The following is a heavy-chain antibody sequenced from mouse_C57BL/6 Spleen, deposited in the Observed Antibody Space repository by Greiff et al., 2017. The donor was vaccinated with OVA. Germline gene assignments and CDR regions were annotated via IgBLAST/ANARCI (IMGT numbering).Heavy chain of an antibody. Sequence: EVQRVESGGGLVQPGESLKLTCESNEYEFPSHDMSWVRKTPEKRLELVAAINSDGGSTYYPDTMERRFIISRDNTKKTLYLQMSSLRSEDTALYYCARHRYDYDAWYFDVWGTGTTVTVSS. CDR3: ARHRYDYDAWYFDV. V-gene: IGHV5-2*01. J-gene: IGHJ1*03. CDR1: EYEFPSHD. CDR2: INSDGGST. D-gene: IGHD2-4*01.